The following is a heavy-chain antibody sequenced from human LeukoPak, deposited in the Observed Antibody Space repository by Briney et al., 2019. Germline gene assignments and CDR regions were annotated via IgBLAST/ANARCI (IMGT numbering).Heavy chain of an antibody. CDR3: ARAPGAFDI. CDR2: IYYTGGT. Sequence: SETLSLTCTVSGDSITSGSYYLAWIRQHPGKGLEWIGYIYYTGGTHYNPSLKSRLTISVDTSENHFSLKLSSVTAADTAIYFCARAPGAFDIWGQGTMVTVSS. CDR1: GDSITSGSYY. V-gene: IGHV4-31*03. J-gene: IGHJ3*02.